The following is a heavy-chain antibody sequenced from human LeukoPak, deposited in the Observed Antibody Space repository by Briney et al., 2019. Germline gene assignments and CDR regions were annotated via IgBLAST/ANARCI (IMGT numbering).Heavy chain of an antibody. V-gene: IGHV3-23*01. CDR2: IRGSGGST. CDR3: AKDHYYDSSGYYYVTPES. CDR1: GFTLSSYA. J-gene: IGHJ4*02. Sequence: GGALRLSCAASGFTLSSYAMSWVRQAPGKGLEWVSAIRGSGGSTYYADSVKGRFTISRDNSKNTLYLQMNSLRAEDTAVYYCAKDHYYDSSGYYYVTPESWGQGTLVTVSS. D-gene: IGHD3-22*01.